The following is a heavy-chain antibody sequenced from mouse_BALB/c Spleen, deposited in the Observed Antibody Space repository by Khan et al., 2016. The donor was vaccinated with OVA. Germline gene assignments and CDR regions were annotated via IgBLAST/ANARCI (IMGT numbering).Heavy chain of an antibody. CDR3: ARQPYFHYNIMDY. D-gene: IGHD2-10*01. CDR1: GFSLTNYG. Sequence: QVQLQQSGPGLVAPSQSLSITCTISGFSLTNYGIHWVRQPPGKGLEWLVVIWSDGSTNYNSALKSRPTISKDNSKSQVFLKMNSLQTDDTAMYFCARQPYFHYNIMDYWGQGTSVTVSS. V-gene: IGHV2-6-1*01. J-gene: IGHJ4*01. CDR2: IWSDGST.